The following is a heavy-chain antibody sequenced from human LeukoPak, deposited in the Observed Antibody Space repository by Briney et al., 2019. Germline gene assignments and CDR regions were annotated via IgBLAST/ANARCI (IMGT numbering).Heavy chain of an antibody. Sequence: GGSLRLSCAASGFTFSSYSMNWVRQAPGKGLEWVSSISSSSSYIYYAYSVKGRFTTSRDNAKNSLYLQMNSLRAEDTAVYYCARDYYGSGSHPFDPWGQGTLVTVSS. CDR2: ISSSSSYI. D-gene: IGHD3-10*01. V-gene: IGHV3-21*01. CDR1: GFTFSSYS. CDR3: ARDYYGSGSHPFDP. J-gene: IGHJ5*02.